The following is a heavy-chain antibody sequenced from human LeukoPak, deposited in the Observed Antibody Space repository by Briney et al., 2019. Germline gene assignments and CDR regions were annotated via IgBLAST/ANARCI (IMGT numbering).Heavy chain of an antibody. D-gene: IGHD3-16*01. CDR2: IWYDGSNK. V-gene: IGHV3-33*01. CDR3: ARDWATGYFDY. J-gene: IGHJ4*02. Sequence: GGSLRLSCAASGFTFSSYGMHWVRQAPGKGLEWVAVIWYDGSNKYYADSVKGRFTISRDNSKNTLYLQMNSLRAEDTAVYYCARDWATGYFDYWGQGTLVTVSS. CDR1: GFTFSSYG.